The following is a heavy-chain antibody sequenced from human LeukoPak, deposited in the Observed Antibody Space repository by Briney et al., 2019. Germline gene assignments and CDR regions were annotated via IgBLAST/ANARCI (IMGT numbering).Heavy chain of an antibody. D-gene: IGHD6-13*01. Sequence: SSETLSLTCTVSGGSINFYYWSWIRQPAGKGPEWIGRIYSTGSTNYSPSLKSRVTMSVDKSKNQFSLNLSSVTAADTAVYYCARGIADPYSFDSWGQGTLVTVSS. V-gene: IGHV4-4*07. CDR3: ARGIADPYSFDS. CDR2: IYSTGST. J-gene: IGHJ4*02. CDR1: GGSINFYY.